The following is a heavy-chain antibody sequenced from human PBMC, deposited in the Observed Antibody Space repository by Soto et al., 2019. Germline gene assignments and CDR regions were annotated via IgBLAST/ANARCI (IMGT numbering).Heavy chain of an antibody. CDR3: ARVHNDYGDDHFDY. Sequence: QVQLQESGPGLVKPSQTLSLTCTVSGGSISSGDYYWSWIRQPPGKGLEWIGYIYYSGSTYYNPSHTSRVTIAVDPSKNQYSLKVSSVTAADTAVYSCARVHNDYGDDHFDYWGQGTPVTVSS. J-gene: IGHJ4*02. V-gene: IGHV4-30-4*01. CDR1: GGSISSGDYY. D-gene: IGHD4-17*01. CDR2: IYYSGST.